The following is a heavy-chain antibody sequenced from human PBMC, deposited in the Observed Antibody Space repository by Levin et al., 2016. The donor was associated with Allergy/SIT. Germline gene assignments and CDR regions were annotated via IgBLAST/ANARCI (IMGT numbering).Heavy chain of an antibody. Sequence: GGSLRLSCAASGFTVSSNYMSWVRQAPGKGLEWVSAISGSGGSTYYADSVKGRFTISRDNSKNTLYLQMNSLRAEDTAVYYCAKTVSLVSYWGQGTLVTVSS. CDR1: GFTVSSNY. CDR3: AKTVSLVSY. V-gene: IGHV3-23*01. J-gene: IGHJ4*02. CDR2: ISGSGGST. D-gene: IGHD1-20*01.